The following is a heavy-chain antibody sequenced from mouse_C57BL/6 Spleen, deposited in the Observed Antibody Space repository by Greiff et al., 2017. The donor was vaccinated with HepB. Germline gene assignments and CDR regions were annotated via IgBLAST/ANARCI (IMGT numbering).Heavy chain of an antibody. CDR1: GFTFSDYG. V-gene: IGHV5-17*01. CDR3: ARRTTVVATGGAMDY. J-gene: IGHJ4*01. D-gene: IGHD1-1*01. Sequence: EVQLQQSGGGLVKPGGSLKLSCAASGFTFSDYGMHWVRQAPEKGLEWVAYISSGSSTIYYADTVKGRFTISRDNAKNTLFLQMTSLRSEDTAMYYCARRTTVVATGGAMDYWGQGTSVTVSS. CDR2: ISSGSSTI.